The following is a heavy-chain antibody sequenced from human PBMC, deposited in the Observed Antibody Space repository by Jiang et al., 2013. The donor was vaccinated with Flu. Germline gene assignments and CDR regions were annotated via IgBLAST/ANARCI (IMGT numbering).Heavy chain of an antibody. CDR1: GYTFTSYY. D-gene: IGHD6-13*01. V-gene: IGHV1-46*03. J-gene: IGHJ4*02. Sequence: KVSCKASGYTFTSYYMHWVRQAPGQGLEWMGIINPSGGSTSYAQKFQGRVTMTRDTSTSTVYMELSSLRSEDTAVYYCARDPIAAAPVTFFDYWGQGTLVTVSS. CDR3: ARDPIAAAPVTFFDY. CDR2: INPSGGST.